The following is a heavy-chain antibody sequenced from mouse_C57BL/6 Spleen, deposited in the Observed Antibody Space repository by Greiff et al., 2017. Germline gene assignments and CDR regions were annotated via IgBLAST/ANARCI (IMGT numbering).Heavy chain of an antibody. CDR1: GYTFTSYW. D-gene: IGHD2-4*01. J-gene: IGHJ4*01. Sequence: QVQLQQPGAELVKPGASVKMSGKASGYTFTSYWLTWVKLRPGQGLEWIGDIYPGSGSTNYNEKFKSKATLTVDTSSSTAYMQLSSLTSEDSAVYYCARGDYDYVYAMDYWGQGTSVTVSS. V-gene: IGHV1-55*01. CDR2: IYPGSGST. CDR3: ARGDYDYVYAMDY.